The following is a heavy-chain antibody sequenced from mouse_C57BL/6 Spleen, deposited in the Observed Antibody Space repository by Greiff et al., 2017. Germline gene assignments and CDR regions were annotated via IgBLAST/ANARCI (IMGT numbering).Heavy chain of an antibody. V-gene: IGHV3-6*01. CDR2: ISYDGSN. D-gene: IGHD2-10*02. Sequence: VQLKESGPGLVKPSQSLSLTCSVTGYSITSGYYWNWIRQFPGNKLEWMGYISYDGSNNYNPSLKNRISITRDTSKNQFFLKLNSVTTEDTATYYCARDGGYGNYPYFDYWGQGTTLTVSS. CDR3: ARDGGYGNYPYFDY. CDR1: GYSITSGYY. J-gene: IGHJ2*01.